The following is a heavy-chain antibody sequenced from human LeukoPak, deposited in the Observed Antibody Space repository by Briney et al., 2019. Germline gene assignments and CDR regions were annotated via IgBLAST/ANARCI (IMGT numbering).Heavy chain of an antibody. CDR3: ARGAYCGGDCYSLFDY. CDR1: GYTFTGYY. CDR2: IIPIFGTA. V-gene: IGHV1-69*13. J-gene: IGHJ4*02. D-gene: IGHD2-21*02. Sequence: GASVKVSCKASGYTFTGYYMHWVRQAPGQGLEWMGGIIPIFGTANYAQKFQGRVTITADESTSTAYMELSSLRSEDTAVYYCARGAYCGGDCYSLFDYWGQGTLVTVSS.